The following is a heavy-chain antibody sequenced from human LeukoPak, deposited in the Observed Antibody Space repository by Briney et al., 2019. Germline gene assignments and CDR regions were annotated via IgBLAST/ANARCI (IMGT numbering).Heavy chain of an antibody. CDR3: AREHAKGYSWFDP. CDR1: GYTFIDYW. J-gene: IGHJ5*02. CDR2: IYPGDSDT. Sequence: GESLKISCKASGYTFIDYWIGWVRQMPGRCPEWMAIIYPGDSDTRYSPSFQGQITISADKSINTAYLQWSSLTASDTAMYYCAREHAKGYSWFDPWGQGTLVTVSS. D-gene: IGHD1-1*01. V-gene: IGHV5-51*01.